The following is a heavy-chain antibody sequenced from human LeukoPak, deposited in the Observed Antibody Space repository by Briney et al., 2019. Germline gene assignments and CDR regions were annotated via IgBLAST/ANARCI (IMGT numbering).Heavy chain of an antibody. CDR1: GFTFSTYS. Sequence: GGSLRLSCAASGFTFSTYSMNWVRQAPGKALEWVSYISSSSSYIYYADSVKGRFTISRDNAKNSLYLQMNSLRAEDTAVYYCARDDAYCGGDCYPSYGMDVWGQGTTVTVSS. D-gene: IGHD2-21*02. CDR3: ARDDAYCGGDCYPSYGMDV. V-gene: IGHV3-21*05. CDR2: ISSSSSYI. J-gene: IGHJ6*02.